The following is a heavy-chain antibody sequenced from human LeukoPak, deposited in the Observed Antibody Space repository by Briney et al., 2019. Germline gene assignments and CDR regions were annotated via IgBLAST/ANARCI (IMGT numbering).Heavy chain of an antibody. CDR2: IIPIFGTA. V-gene: IGHV1-69*13. Sequence: VASVKVSCKASGGTYSSYAIIWVRQAPGQGLEWMGGIIPIFGTANYARKFQGRVTITADESTSTAYMELSSLRSEDTAVYYCAVIVVVPAATSTNWFDPWGQGTLVTVSS. CDR1: GGTYSSYA. CDR3: AVIVVVPAATSTNWFDP. D-gene: IGHD2-2*01. J-gene: IGHJ5*02.